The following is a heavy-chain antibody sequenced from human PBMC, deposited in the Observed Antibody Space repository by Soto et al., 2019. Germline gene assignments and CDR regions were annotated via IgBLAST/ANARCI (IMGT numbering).Heavy chain of an antibody. D-gene: IGHD6-13*01. Sequence: EVQLLESGGGLVQPGGSLRLSCAASGFAFSSYAMNWVRQAPGKGLEWVSAISGSGGSTYYADSVEARFTISRDNSKNTLYLQMNSLRVEDTAAYYCAKDRESSSWRTTNYYFDYWGQGTLVTVSS. CDR3: AKDRESSSWRTTNYYFDY. V-gene: IGHV3-23*01. CDR2: ISGSGGST. CDR1: GFAFSSYA. J-gene: IGHJ4*02.